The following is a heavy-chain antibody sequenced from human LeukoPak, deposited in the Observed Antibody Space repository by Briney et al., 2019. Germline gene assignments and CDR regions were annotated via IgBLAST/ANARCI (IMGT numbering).Heavy chain of an antibody. D-gene: IGHD3/OR15-3a*01. CDR2: IYYSGST. CDR3: ARVDWVSATPYYYYYMDV. CDR1: GGSISSYY. Sequence: SETLSLTCTVSGGSISSYYWSWIRQPPGKGLEWIGSIYYSGSTYYNPSLNSRITISIHTSKSQFSLNLTSVTAADTAMYYCARVDWVSATPYYYYYMDVWGKGTTVTVSS. V-gene: IGHV4-59*12. J-gene: IGHJ6*03.